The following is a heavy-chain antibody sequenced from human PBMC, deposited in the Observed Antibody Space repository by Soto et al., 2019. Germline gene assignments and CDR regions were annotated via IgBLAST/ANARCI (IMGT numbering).Heavy chain of an antibody. Sequence: LRLSFAASGFMLTTYSTSWVRLAPGKGLEWVSHITGSRGTTYYADSVKGRFTISRDTSRNMVYLQMTSLRAEDTALYYCAKCIQLYWNYDAFHIWGQGTRVTFS. CDR1: GFMLTTYS. J-gene: IGHJ3*02. V-gene: IGHV3-23*01. D-gene: IGHD1-7*01. CDR2: ITGSRGTT. CDR3: AKCIQLYWNYDAFHI.